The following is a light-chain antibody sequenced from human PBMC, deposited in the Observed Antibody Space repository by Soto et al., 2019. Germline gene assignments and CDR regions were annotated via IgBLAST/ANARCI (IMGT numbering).Light chain of an antibody. CDR1: QSISRN. J-gene: IGKJ5*01. CDR3: QQSYTTASIT. V-gene: IGKV1-39*01. CDR2: AAS. Sequence: DIQMTQSPSSLSASVGDRVTITCRASQSISRNLNWYQHKPGKAPNLLIYAASSLQNGVPSRFSGGGSGTEFTLSISSLQPEDFGTYYCQQSYTTASITFVQGTRLEMK.